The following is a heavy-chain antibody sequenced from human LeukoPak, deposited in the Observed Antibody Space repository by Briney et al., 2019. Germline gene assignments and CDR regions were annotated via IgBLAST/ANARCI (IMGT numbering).Heavy chain of an antibody. CDR1: GGSISSSTYY. CDR2: ISYRGST. CDR3: ARGIDPGVAFDI. J-gene: IGHJ3*02. Sequence: SETLSLTCTVSGGSISSSTYYWGWIRQPPGKGLEWIGSISYRGSTFYNPSLKSRVTISVDTSKNQFSLKLSSVTAADTAVYYCARGIDPGVAFDIWGQGTMVTVSS. D-gene: IGHD2-8*01. V-gene: IGHV4-39*07.